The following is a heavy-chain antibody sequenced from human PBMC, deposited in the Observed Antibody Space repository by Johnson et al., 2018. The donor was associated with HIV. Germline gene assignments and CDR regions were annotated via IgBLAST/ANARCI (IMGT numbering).Heavy chain of an antibody. CDR2: IYSGGST. D-gene: IGHD1-26*01. CDR1: GFTVSSNY. V-gene: IGHV3-66*01. J-gene: IGHJ3*02. Sequence: EVQLVESGGGLVQPGGSLRLSCAASGFTVSSNYMSWVRQAPGKGLEWVSVIYSGGSTYYADSVKGRFTISRDNSKNTLYLQMNSLRAEDTAVYYCARDRGSYWVDAFDIWGQGTMVTVSS. CDR3: ARDRGSYWVDAFDI.